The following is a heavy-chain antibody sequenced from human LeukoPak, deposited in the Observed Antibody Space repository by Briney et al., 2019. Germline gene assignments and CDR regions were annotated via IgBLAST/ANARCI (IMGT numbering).Heavy chain of an antibody. J-gene: IGHJ3*02. CDR3: ARDQGYNSSGYYSRAFDI. CDR1: GFTFSSYE. D-gene: IGHD3-22*01. CDR2: ISSSGSTI. Sequence: RGSLRLSCAASGFTFSSYEMNWVRQAPGKGLEWVSYISSSGSTIYYADSVKGRFTISRDNAKNSLYLQMNSLRAEDTAVYYCARDQGYNSSGYYSRAFDIWGQGTTVTVSS. V-gene: IGHV3-48*03.